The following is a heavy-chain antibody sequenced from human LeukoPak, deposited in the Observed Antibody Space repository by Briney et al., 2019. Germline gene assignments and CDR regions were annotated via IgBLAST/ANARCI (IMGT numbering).Heavy chain of an antibody. Sequence: GRSLRLSCAAPGFTFSSYAMHWVRQAPGKGLEWVAVISYDGSNKYYADSVKGRFTISRDNSKNTLYLQMNSLRAEDTAVYYCAREEGGYSGYDSVDYWGQGTLVTVSS. CDR2: ISYDGSNK. J-gene: IGHJ4*02. CDR1: GFTFSSYA. V-gene: IGHV3-30*04. D-gene: IGHD5-12*01. CDR3: AREEGGYSGYDSVDY.